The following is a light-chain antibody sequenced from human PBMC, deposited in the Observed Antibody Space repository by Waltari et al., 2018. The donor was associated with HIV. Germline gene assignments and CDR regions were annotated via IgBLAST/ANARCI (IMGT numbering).Light chain of an antibody. CDR3: QQYHSIPWT. Sequence: DIVMTQSPDSLAVSLCERATINCKSSHSVLYYSNNRNYLAWYQQKPGQSPNLLIYWESTRESGVPDRFSGSGSGTDFTLTISSLQAEDVAVYYCQQYHSIPWTFGNGTKVEIK. CDR2: WES. V-gene: IGKV4-1*01. CDR1: HSVLYYSNNRNY. J-gene: IGKJ1*01.